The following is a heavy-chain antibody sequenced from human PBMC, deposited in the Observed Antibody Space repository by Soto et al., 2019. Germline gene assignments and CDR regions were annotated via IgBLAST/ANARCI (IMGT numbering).Heavy chain of an antibody. CDR2: IKSKTDGGTT. Sequence: GGSLRLSCAASGFTFSNAWMNWVRQAPGKGLEWVGRIKSKTDGGTTDYAAPVKGRFTISRDDSKNTLYLQMNSLKTEDTAVYYCTTDWYYYGSGSPYNWGQGTLVTVSS. CDR1: GFTFSNAW. V-gene: IGHV3-15*07. D-gene: IGHD3-10*01. CDR3: TTDWYYYGSGSPYN. J-gene: IGHJ4*02.